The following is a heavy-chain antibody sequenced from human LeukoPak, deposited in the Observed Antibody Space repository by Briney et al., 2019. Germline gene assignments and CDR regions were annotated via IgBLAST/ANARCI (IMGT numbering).Heavy chain of an antibody. J-gene: IGHJ5*02. CDR3: ARESTVTLSWFDP. V-gene: IGHV4-38-2*02. CDR2: IYHSGST. CDR1: GGSISSYY. D-gene: IGHD4-17*01. Sequence: SETLSLTCTVSGGSISSYYWGWIRQPPGKGLEWIGSIYHSGSTYYNPSLKSRVTISVDTSKNQFSLKLSSVTAADTAVYYCARESTVTLSWFDPWGQGTLVTVSS.